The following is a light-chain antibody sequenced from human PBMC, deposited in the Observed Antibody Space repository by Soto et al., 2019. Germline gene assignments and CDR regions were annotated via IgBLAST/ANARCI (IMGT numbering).Light chain of an antibody. CDR1: SSDVGGYNY. CDR2: EVS. V-gene: IGLV2-8*01. Sequence: QSVLTQPPSASVSPGQSVTISCTGTSSDVGGYNYVSWYQQHPGKAPKLMIYEVSKRPSGVPDRFSGSKSGNTASLTVSGLQAEDEADYYCSSYAGSNNYVLGTGTKVTVL. J-gene: IGLJ1*01. CDR3: SSYAGSNNYV.